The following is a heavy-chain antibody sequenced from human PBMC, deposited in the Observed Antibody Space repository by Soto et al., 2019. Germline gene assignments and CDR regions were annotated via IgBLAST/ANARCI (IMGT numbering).Heavy chain of an antibody. CDR1: GFTFTRYA. Sequence: TGGSLRLSCSASGFTFTRYAMSWVRQAPGKGLEWVSGISGSGGDTKNADSVKGRFTISRDNFKNMLYLQMNSLRAEDTAVYYCAKHPLWTLHKPSLHSWGQGXLVTVSS. CDR3: AKHPLWTLHKPSLHS. D-gene: IGHD2-21*01. J-gene: IGHJ4*02. V-gene: IGHV3-23*01. CDR2: ISGSGGDT.